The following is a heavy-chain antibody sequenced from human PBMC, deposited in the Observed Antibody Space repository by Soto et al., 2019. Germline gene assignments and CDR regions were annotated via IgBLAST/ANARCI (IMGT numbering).Heavy chain of an antibody. Sequence: LKISCKGSGYSFTSYWISWVRQMPGKGLEWMGRIDPSDSYTNYSPSFQGHVTISADKSISTAYLQWSSLKASDTAMYYCARLRVGYYYDSSGNNWFDPWGQGTLVTVSS. V-gene: IGHV5-10-1*01. D-gene: IGHD3-22*01. CDR1: GYSFTSYW. J-gene: IGHJ5*02. CDR2: IDPSDSYT. CDR3: ARLRVGYYYDSSGNNWFDP.